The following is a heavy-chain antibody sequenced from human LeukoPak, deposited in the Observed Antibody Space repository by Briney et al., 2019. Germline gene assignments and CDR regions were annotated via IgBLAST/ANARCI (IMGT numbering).Heavy chain of an antibody. CDR1: GGTFSSYA. J-gene: IGHJ3*02. V-gene: IGHV1-69*04. CDR3: ARARTMITFGGVRHAFDI. D-gene: IGHD3-16*01. Sequence: ASVKVSCKASGGTFSSYAFNWVRQAPGQGLEWVGRIIPLLGVTNHAQKLQGRVTVTADPATNTAYMELSSLMPDDTAVYYCARARTMITFGGVRHAFDIWGQGTLVTVSS. CDR2: IIPLLGVT.